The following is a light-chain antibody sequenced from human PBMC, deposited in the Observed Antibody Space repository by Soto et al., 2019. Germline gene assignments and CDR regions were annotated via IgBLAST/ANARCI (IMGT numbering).Light chain of an antibody. CDR1: QSIGSW. CDR3: QQHNSSPYT. CDR2: DAS. V-gene: IGKV1-5*01. J-gene: IGKJ2*01. Sequence: DIQMTQSPSTLSASVGDRVTITCRASQSIGSWLAWYQQKPGKVPKLLIYDASILQSGVPSRLGGSGSGTDFTLTISSLQPDDCATYDGQQHNSSPYTSGQGTKLDIK.